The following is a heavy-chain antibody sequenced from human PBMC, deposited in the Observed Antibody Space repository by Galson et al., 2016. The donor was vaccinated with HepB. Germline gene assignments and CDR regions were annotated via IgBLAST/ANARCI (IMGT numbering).Heavy chain of an antibody. Sequence: SLRLSCAASGFTFSSDAMSWVRQAPGKGLEWVSVISGSGGTTYYADSVRGRFIISRDNSKNTLYVQMNSLTAEDTAIYYWAEVFVGGTADAYDIWGQGTMVIVSS. CDR3: AEVFVGGTADAYDI. CDR2: ISGSGGTT. V-gene: IGHV3-23*01. CDR1: GFTFSSDA. D-gene: IGHD2-8*02. J-gene: IGHJ3*02.